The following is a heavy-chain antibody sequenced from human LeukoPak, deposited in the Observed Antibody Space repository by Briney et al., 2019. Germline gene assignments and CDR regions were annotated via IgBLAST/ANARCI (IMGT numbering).Heavy chain of an antibody. CDR1: GGSFSGYY. V-gene: IGHV4-34*01. CDR3: ARLTPPWGSDPSALDY. CDR2: INHSGST. J-gene: IGHJ4*02. D-gene: IGHD3-16*01. Sequence: SETLSLTCAVYGGSFSGYYWSWIRQPPGKGLEWIGEINHSGSTNYNPSLKSRVTISVDTSKNQFSLKLRSVTAADTAVYYCARLTPPWGSDPSALDYWGQGTLVTVSS.